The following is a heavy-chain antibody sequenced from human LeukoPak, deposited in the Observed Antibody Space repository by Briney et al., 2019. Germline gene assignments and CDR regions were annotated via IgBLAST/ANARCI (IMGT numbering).Heavy chain of an antibody. D-gene: IGHD6-13*01. CDR3: ARAKFSSSWYEGDDAFDV. J-gene: IGHJ3*01. CDR1: GFTFSNYW. V-gene: IGHV3-74*01. CDR2: IKTDGSTT. Sequence: GGSLRLSCAVSGFTFSNYWMHWVRQAPGKGLVWVSRIKTDGSTTSYADSVKGRFTISRDNAKSSLYLQMNSLRAEDTAIYSCARAKFSSSWYEGDDAFDVWGLGTMVTVSS.